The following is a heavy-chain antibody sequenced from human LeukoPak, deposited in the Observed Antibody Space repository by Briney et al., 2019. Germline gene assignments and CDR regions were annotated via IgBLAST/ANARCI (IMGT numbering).Heavy chain of an antibody. CDR1: GFTFSSYG. CDR3: AKGVGDQLRFAPSEDYFDY. CDR2: IRYDGSNK. Sequence: GGSLRLSRAASGFTFSSYGMHWVRQAPGKGLVWVAFIRYDGSNKYYADSVKGRFTISRDNSKNMLYLQMNSLRAEDTAVYYCAKGVGDQLRFAPSEDYFDYWGQGTLVTVSS. D-gene: IGHD2-2*01. V-gene: IGHV3-30*02. J-gene: IGHJ4*02.